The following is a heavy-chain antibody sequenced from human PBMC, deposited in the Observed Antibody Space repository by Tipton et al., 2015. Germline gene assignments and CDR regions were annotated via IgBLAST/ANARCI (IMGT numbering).Heavy chain of an antibody. J-gene: IGHJ4*02. CDR3: ARERVARFFDY. D-gene: IGHD3-3*01. CDR2: VYYDGST. V-gene: IGHV4-61*01. CDR1: RGSVSSGIYY. Sequence: TLSLTCTVSRGSVSSGIYYWNWIRQPPGKGLEWIGFVYYDGSTYYNPSLESRVAISVDRWKNQFSLILSSVTAADTAVYYCARERVARFFDYWGQGTLLTVSS.